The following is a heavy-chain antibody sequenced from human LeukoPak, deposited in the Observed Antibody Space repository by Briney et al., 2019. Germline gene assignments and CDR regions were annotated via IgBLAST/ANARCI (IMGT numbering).Heavy chain of an antibody. CDR3: ARDGCSSTSCPQTRFDY. CDR2: ISSSSSTI. Sequence: GGSLRLSCAASGFTFSSYSMNWARQAPGKGLEWVSYISSSSSTIYYADSVKGRFTISRDNAKNSLYLQMNSLRAEDTAVYYCARDGCSSTSCPQTRFDYWGQGTLVTVSS. D-gene: IGHD2-2*01. V-gene: IGHV3-48*04. CDR1: GFTFSSYS. J-gene: IGHJ4*02.